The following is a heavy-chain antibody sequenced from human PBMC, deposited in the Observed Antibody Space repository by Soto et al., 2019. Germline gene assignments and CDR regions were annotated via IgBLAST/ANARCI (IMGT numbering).Heavy chain of an antibody. Sequence: PSETLSLTCTVSGGAISTCYWTWIRQPAGKGLEWIGRIYSSGITKYNPSLQSRVTMSLDTSNNQFSLRLTSVTAADTAVYYCARGKRFSDWFDPWGQGTLVTVSS. V-gene: IGHV4-4*07. CDR3: ARGKRFSDWFDP. CDR2: IYSSGIT. D-gene: IGHD3-3*01. J-gene: IGHJ5*02. CDR1: GGAISTCY.